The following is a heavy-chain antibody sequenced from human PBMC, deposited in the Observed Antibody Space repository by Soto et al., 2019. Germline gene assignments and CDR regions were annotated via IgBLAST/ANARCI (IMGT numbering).Heavy chain of an antibody. V-gene: IGHV3-33*01. CDR2: IWYDVSNK. D-gene: IGHD1-26*01. CDR1: GFSFSNYA. J-gene: IGHJ4*02. CDR3: TRDPYGGSRYYFDS. Sequence: XGSLRLSCAASGFSFSNYAMHWVRQAPGKGLEWVAVIWYDVSNKYYADSVKGRFTISKDNSQNTLYLQMNSLRAEDTAVYYCTRDPYGGSRYYFDSWGQGTLVTVSS.